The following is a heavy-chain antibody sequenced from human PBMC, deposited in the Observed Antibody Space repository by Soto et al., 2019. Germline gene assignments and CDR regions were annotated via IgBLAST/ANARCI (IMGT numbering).Heavy chain of an antibody. CDR2: ISVSGGST. CDR3: ARRESAYADFDY. V-gene: IGHV3-23*01. D-gene: IGHD3-3*01. J-gene: IGHJ4*02. Sequence: EVQLLESGGHLVQPGGSLRLSCAASGFTFSSYAMSWVRQAPGEGLEWVSIISVSGGSTYYAASVKGLFTISRDNSMNTLDLEMNSLRADDTAVYFCARRESAYADFDYWGQGTLVTVSS. CDR1: GFTFSSYA.